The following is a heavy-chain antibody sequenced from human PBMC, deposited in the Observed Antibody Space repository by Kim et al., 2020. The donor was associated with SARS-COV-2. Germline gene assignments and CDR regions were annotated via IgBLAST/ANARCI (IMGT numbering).Heavy chain of an antibody. D-gene: IGHD1-26*01. J-gene: IGHJ3*02. CDR3: ARSYSGSYYSAFDI. Sequence: YADSVQGRFTISRDNSKNTLDLQMNSLGAEDTAVYYCARSYSGSYYSAFDIWGQGTMVTVSS. V-gene: IGHV3-30*01.